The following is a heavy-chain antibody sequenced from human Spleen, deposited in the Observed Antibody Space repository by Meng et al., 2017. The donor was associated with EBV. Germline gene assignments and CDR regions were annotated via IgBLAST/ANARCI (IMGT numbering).Heavy chain of an antibody. J-gene: IGHJ4*02. V-gene: IGHV4-34*01. CDR1: GGSFSGYY. CDR3: AGEMVTEYYFDY. CDR2: INHSGST. Sequence: QVQLQQWGAGLLKPSETLSLTCAVYGGSFSGYYWSWIRQPPGKGLEWIGEINHSGSTNYNPSLKSRVTISVDTSKNQFSLKLSSATAADTAVYYCAGEMVTEYYFDYWGQGTLVTVSS. D-gene: IGHD5-24*01.